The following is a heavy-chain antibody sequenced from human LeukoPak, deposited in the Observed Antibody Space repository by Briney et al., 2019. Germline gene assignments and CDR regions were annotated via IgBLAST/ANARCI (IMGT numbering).Heavy chain of an antibody. CDR2: INSDGSST. CDR3: TRMAPLGSTSCYLCPGYYYYGMDV. J-gene: IGHJ6*02. D-gene: IGHD2-2*01. V-gene: IGHV3-74*01. CDR1: GFTFSSYW. Sequence: GGSLRLSCAASGFTFSSYWMHWVRQAPGKGLAWVSRINSDGSSTSYADSVKGRFTISRDNAKNTLYLQMNSLRAEDTAVYYCTRMAPLGSTSCYLCPGYYYYGMDVWGQGTTVTVSS.